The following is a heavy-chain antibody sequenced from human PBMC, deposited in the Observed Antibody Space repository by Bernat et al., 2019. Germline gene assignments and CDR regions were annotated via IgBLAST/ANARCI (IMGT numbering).Heavy chain of an antibody. Sequence: EVQLVESGGGLIQPGGSLRLSCAASGFTFSRYAMSWVRQAPGKGLEWVSGLRTSDNRTYYGDSVKGRFTISRDSSKNTVYLQMSSLRAEDTAIYYCAKGFREDFDTSGYYDAFHIWGQGTMVTVSS. D-gene: IGHD3-22*01. CDR2: LRTSDNRT. CDR1: GFTFSRYA. J-gene: IGHJ3*02. CDR3: AKGFREDFDTSGYYDAFHI. V-gene: IGHV3-23*04.